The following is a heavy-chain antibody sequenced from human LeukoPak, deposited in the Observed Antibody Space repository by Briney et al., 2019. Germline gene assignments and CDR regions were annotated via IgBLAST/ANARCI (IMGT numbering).Heavy chain of an antibody. V-gene: IGHV1-46*01. Sequence: ASVKVSCKASGYTFTNYYLHWVRQAPGHRLEWRAIINPSDGGTYDEQKLQGRVTVTRDTSTSTVYMELSSLRSEDTAVYYCARDTRTMTAVTRGQHYYYALDVWGQGTTVTVSS. CDR3: ARDTRTMTAVTRGQHYYYALDV. J-gene: IGHJ6*02. CDR1: GYTFTNYY. CDR2: INPSDGGT. D-gene: IGHD4-17*01.